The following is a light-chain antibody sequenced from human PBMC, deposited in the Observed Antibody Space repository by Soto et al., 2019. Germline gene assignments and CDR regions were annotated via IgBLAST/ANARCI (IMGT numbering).Light chain of an antibody. V-gene: IGKV1-9*01. CDR1: QGISNY. J-gene: IGKJ2*01. Sequence: DIQLTQSQSFMSASVGDRVTLTCRASQGISNYLAWFHQKPGKAPKLLIYAASTLQSGVPSRFSGSGSGTEFTLTISSLQPEDFATYYCQQLSSYPYTFGQGTKLEIK. CDR2: AAS. CDR3: QQLSSYPYT.